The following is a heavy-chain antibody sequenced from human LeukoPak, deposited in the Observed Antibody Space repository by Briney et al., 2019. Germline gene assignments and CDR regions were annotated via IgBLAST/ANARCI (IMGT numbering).Heavy chain of an antibody. D-gene: IGHD6-19*01. CDR1: GFTVSSPY. Sequence: GGSLRLSCAASGFTVSSPYMSWVPQAPGKGLEWVSDIYSGGSTYYADSVKGRFNIARDISKNTLYLQMNSLRVEDTAVYYCARMVTGWPNWIDPWGQGTLVTVSS. CDR3: ARMVTGWPNWIDP. V-gene: IGHV3-66*01. CDR2: IYSGGST. J-gene: IGHJ5*02.